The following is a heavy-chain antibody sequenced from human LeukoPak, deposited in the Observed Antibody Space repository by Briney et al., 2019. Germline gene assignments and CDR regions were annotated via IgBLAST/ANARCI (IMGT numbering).Heavy chain of an antibody. CDR2: MNEDGSEK. V-gene: IGHV3-7*01. J-gene: IGHJ6*02. CDR1: GFTCSKSW. Sequence: GGSLRRSGAGSGFTCSKSWMSWVRQAPGKGLEGVANMNEDGSEKDYVDSVKGRFTISRDNARKSLYLQMSSLRAEDTAVYYCATYSHWVAGDVWGQGTTVTVSS. CDR3: ATYSHWVAGDV. D-gene: IGHD3-16*01.